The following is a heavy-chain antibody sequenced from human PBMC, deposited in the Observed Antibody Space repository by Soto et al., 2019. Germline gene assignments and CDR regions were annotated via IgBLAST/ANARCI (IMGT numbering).Heavy chain of an antibody. CDR3: AREIQLVPFFDY. J-gene: IGHJ4*02. D-gene: IGHD6-13*01. CDR2: INPNSGGT. V-gene: IGHV1-2*02. CDR1: GYTFTGYY. Sequence: ASVKVSCKASGYTFTGYYMHWVRQAPGQGLEWMGWINPNSGGTNYAQKFQGRVTMTRDTSISTAYVELSRLRSDDTAVYYCAREIQLVPFFDYWGQGTLVTVSS.